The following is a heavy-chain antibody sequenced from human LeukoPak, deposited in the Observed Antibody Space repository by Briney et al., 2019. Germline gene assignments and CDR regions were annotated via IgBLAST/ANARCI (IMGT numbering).Heavy chain of an antibody. Sequence: GGSLRLSCAASGFTFSSYAMSWVRQAPGKGLEWVSAISGSGGSTYYADSVKGRFTISRDNSKNTLYLQMNSLRAEDTAVYYCAKVGVAVAPAVFAPMMFDYWGQGTLVTVSS. J-gene: IGHJ4*02. CDR2: ISGSGGST. CDR1: GFTFSSYA. D-gene: IGHD6-19*01. V-gene: IGHV3-23*01. CDR3: AKVGVAVAPAVFAPMMFDY.